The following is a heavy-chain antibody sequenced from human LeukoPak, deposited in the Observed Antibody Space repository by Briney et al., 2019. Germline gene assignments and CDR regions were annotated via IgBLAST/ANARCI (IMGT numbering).Heavy chain of an antibody. V-gene: IGHV3-21*01. CDR3: ARDSGVAFDY. Sequence: GGSLRLSCAASGFTFSSYSMNWVRQAPGKGLEWVSSISSSSSYIYYADSVKGRFTISRGNAKNSLYPQMNSLRAEDTAVYYCARDSGVAFDYWGQGILVTVSS. CDR2: ISSSSSYI. CDR1: GFTFSSYS. J-gene: IGHJ4*02. D-gene: IGHD1-26*01.